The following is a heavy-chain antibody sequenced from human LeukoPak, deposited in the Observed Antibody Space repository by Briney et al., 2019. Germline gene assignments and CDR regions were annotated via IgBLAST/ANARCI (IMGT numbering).Heavy chain of an antibody. CDR3: ASPKEHNDYYFDY. V-gene: IGHV1-69*13. D-gene: IGHD1/OR15-1a*01. Sequence: GASVKVSCKASGGTFRNYAISWVRQAPGQGLEWMGGIIPLFGRAEYAQRFQGRVTITADESTSTAYLELSILRSEDTAVYYCASPKEHNDYYFDYWGQGTLVTVSS. CDR2: IIPLFGRA. CDR1: GGTFRNYA. J-gene: IGHJ4*02.